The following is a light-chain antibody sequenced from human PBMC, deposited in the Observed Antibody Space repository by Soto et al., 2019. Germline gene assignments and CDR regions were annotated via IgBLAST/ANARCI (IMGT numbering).Light chain of an antibody. V-gene: IGKV3-20*01. J-gene: IGKJ4*01. Sequence: EIVLTQSPGTLSLSPGERATLSCRASQSVSSNYLAWYQQKPGQAPRLLIYGVSSRATGIPDRFIGSGSGTDFTLTISRLEPEDFAVYYCQQYGGSPRVTFGGGTKVEIK. CDR3: QQYGGSPRVT. CDR2: GVS. CDR1: QSVSSNY.